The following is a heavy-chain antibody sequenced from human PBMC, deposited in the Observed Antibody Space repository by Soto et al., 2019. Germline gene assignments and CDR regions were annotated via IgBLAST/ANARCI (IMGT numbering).Heavy chain of an antibody. J-gene: IGHJ4*02. Sequence: EVQLVESGGALVQPGGSLRLSCTASGFTFNNYWMNWVRQAPGKGLEWVANIKKDGSETYYLNSVKSRFSISRDNAKNSLYLRISSLRDEDTAMYYCAGGTGWVIDYWGQGTLVTVS. CDR1: GFTFNNYW. V-gene: IGHV3-7*04. CDR2: IKKDGSET. D-gene: IGHD6-19*01. CDR3: AGGTGWVIDY.